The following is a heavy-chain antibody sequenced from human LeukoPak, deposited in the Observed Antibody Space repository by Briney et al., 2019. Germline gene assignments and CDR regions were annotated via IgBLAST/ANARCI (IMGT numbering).Heavy chain of an antibody. CDR1: GGSISSSSYY. D-gene: IGHD2-15*01. Sequence: SETLSLTCTVSGGSISSSSYYWAWIRQPPGKGLEWIGTIYFSGNTYYNPSLKSRVTISADTSKNQFSLKLTSVTASDTAVYYCARDIVVGRSWFDAWGQGTLVTVSS. J-gene: IGHJ5*02. CDR3: ARDIVVGRSWFDA. V-gene: IGHV4-39*02. CDR2: IYFSGNT.